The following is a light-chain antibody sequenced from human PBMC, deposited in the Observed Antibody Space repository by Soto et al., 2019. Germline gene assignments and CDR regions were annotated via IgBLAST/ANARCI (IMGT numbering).Light chain of an antibody. CDR2: DAS. V-gene: IGKV3-11*01. CDR1: QSVSSH. CDR3: QQRSNWPLT. J-gene: IGKJ4*01. Sequence: EIVLTQSPATLSLSPGERAALSCRASQSVSSHLAWYQQKPGQAPRLLIYDASNRAPGIPDRFSGSGSGTDFTLIISSLEPEDLAVYYCQQRSNWPLTFGGGTKVEIK.